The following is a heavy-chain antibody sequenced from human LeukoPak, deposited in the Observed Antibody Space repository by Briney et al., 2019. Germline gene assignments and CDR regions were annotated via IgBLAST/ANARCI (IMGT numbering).Heavy chain of an antibody. Sequence: PGGSLRLSCSASGFTFSNYAMSWVRQAPGKGLEWVSGISGSGGNTYYADSVKGRFTISRDDPKNTMYLQVNSLRAEDTAVYYCARGTNYYDSGAYYYGYYFDHWGQGTQVSVSS. CDR1: GFTFSNYA. CDR3: ARGTNYYDSGAYYYGYYFDH. J-gene: IGHJ4*02. CDR2: ISGSGGNT. D-gene: IGHD3-22*01. V-gene: IGHV3-23*01.